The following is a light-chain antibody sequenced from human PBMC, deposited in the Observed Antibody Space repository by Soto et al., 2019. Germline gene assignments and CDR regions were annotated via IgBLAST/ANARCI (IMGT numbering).Light chain of an antibody. J-gene: IGKJ4*01. Sequence: EIVLTQSPGTLSLSPGERATLSCRASQSVSSSYLAWYQQKPGQAPRLLIYGASSRATGIPDRFSGSGSGTDFTLTISRLEPEDLAVYYCQQYGSSTGLTFGGGTKVDIK. CDR2: GAS. CDR1: QSVSSSY. CDR3: QQYGSSTGLT. V-gene: IGKV3-20*01.